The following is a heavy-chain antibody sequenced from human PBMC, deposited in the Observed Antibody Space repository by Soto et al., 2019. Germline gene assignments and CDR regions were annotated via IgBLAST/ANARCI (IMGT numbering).Heavy chain of an antibody. V-gene: IGHV4-31*03. J-gene: IGHJ5*02. CDR3: ARDMHAGFTHYFDP. CDR2: IYYSGST. CDR1: GGSVSSGAYY. Sequence: SETLSLTCTVSGGSVSSGAYYWTWIRHRPGKGLEWIGYIYYSGSTYYSPSLKSRLSISLDTSKNQFSLRLSSVTAADTAMYYCARDMHAGFTHYFDPWGQGTLVTVSS. D-gene: IGHD1-26*01.